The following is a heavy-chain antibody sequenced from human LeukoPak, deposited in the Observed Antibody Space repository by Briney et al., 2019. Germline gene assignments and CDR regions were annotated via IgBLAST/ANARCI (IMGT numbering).Heavy chain of an antibody. V-gene: IGHV6-1*01. J-gene: IGHJ5*02. CDR2: TYYRSKWYS. CDR1: GDSVSSKTAS. D-gene: IGHD3-9*01. Sequence: SQTLSLTCAISGDSVSSKTASWNWIRQSPSRGLEWLGRTYYRSKWYSDSAVSVKSRITINPDTSKNQFSLQLNSVTPEDTAVYYCPRGGSDWSVSLFDPWGQGTLVTVSS. CDR3: PRGGSDWSVSLFDP.